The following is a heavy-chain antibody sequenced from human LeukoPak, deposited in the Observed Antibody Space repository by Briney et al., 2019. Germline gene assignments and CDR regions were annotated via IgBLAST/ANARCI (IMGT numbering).Heavy chain of an antibody. Sequence: GGSLRLSCAASGFTFSSYSMNWVRQAPGKGLEWVSSISSSSSYIYYADSVKGRFTIPRDNAKNSLYLQMNSLRAEDTAVYYCARDGPYDYGDQIGIMDVWGQGTTVTVSS. CDR3: ARDGPYDYGDQIGIMDV. D-gene: IGHD4-17*01. CDR1: GFTFSSYS. V-gene: IGHV3-21*01. J-gene: IGHJ6*02. CDR2: ISSSSSYI.